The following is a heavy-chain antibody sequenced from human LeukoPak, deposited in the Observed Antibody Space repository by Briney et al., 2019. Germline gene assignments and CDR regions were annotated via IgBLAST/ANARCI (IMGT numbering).Heavy chain of an antibody. CDR2: IRYDGSSK. CDR3: AKTYQNPGFYYYMDV. J-gene: IGHJ6*03. V-gene: IGHV3-30*02. D-gene: IGHD1-14*01. Sequence: GGSLRLSCAASGFTFSNFGMHWVRQAPGKGLEWVTFIRYDGSSKYYAESVKGRFTISRDNSKNTLYLQMNGLRVEDAAVYYCAKTYQNPGFYYYMDVWGKGTTVTVSS. CDR1: GFTFSNFG.